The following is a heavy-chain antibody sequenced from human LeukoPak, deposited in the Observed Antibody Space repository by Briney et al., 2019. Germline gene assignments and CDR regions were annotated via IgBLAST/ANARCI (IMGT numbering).Heavy chain of an antibody. CDR1: GFTFSSYG. Sequence: GGSLRLSCAASGFTFSSYGMHWVRQAPGKGLEWVAVISYDGSNKYYADSVKGRFTISRDNSKNTLYLQMNSLRAEDTAVYYCAKDVDYWSSGSYLGYFDYWGQGILVTVSS. V-gene: IGHV3-30*18. CDR2: ISYDGSNK. CDR3: AKDVDYWSSGSYLGYFDY. D-gene: IGHD3-10*01. J-gene: IGHJ4*02.